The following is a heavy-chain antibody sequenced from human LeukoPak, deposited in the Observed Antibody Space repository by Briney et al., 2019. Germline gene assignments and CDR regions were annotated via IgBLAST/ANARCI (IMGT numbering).Heavy chain of an antibody. CDR1: GFTFSAYW. V-gene: IGHV3-7*01. J-gene: IGHJ5*02. CDR2: IKQDGREK. Sequence: SGGSLRLSCAASGFTFSAYWMSWVRQAPGKGLEWVANIKQDGREKYYVDSVKGRFTISRDNAKSSLYLQMNSLGAEDTAVYYCARENTGISYKWFDPWGQGTLVTVSS. D-gene: IGHD3-10*01. CDR3: ARENTGISYKWFDP.